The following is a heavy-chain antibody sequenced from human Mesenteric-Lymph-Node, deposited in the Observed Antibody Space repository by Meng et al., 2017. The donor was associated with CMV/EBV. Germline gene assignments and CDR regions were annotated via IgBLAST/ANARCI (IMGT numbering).Heavy chain of an antibody. CDR1: GYKFSHYG. Sequence: ASVKVSCKSSGYKFSHYGINWVRQAPGQGLEWMGWISTNNGNTNYAQNFQGRVTMTTDTSTTTAYMELRSLRFDDTAVYYCARGGGTFLPEDVWDQGTTVTVSS. J-gene: IGHJ6*02. CDR2: ISTNNGNT. V-gene: IGHV1-18*01. CDR3: ARGGGTFLPEDV. D-gene: IGHD2-15*01.